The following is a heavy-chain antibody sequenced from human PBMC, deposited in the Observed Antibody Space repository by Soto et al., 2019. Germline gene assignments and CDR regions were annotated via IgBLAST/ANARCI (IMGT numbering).Heavy chain of an antibody. CDR2: IFYSGHL. CDR3: AREGEGYRFDY. Sequence: QVQLQESGPGLVKPSETLSLTCAVSGASFGTYYWSWIRQPPGKGLEWIGYIFYSGHLKYNPSLKGRPTSSVDPSKTQIPPRLTSVTPADPAVYYCAREGEGYRFDYWGQGTLVTVSS. D-gene: IGHD3-16*01. J-gene: IGHJ4*02. CDR1: GASFGTYY. V-gene: IGHV4-59*01.